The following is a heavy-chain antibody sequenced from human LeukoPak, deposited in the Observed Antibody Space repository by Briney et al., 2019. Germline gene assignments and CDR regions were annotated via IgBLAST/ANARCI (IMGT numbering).Heavy chain of an antibody. CDR3: ARVTGYMIEDYFDY. CDR2: IYHSGST. D-gene: IGHD3-22*01. CDR1: GGSISSNNC. V-gene: IGHV4-4*02. J-gene: IGHJ4*02. Sequence: PSETLSLTCAVSGGSISSNNCWSWVRQPPGKGLEWIGEIYHSGSTNYNPSLKSRVTISVDKSKNQFSLKLSSVTAADTAVYYCARVTGYMIEDYFDYWGQGTLVTVSS.